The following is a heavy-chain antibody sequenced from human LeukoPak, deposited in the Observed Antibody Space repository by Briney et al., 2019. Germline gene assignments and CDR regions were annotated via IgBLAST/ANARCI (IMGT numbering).Heavy chain of an antibody. Sequence: GESLKISCKTSGYKFTSYWIAWVRQKPGYGLEWMGSLFPLDFDKTYSPSFQGQVPMSADRSIRTAYLQWSSLEASDTAMYYCARRRAGGIAVYFDYWGQGTLVTVSS. CDR1: GYKFTSYW. V-gene: IGHV5-51*01. CDR3: ARRRAGGIAVYFDY. D-gene: IGHD6-19*01. J-gene: IGHJ4*02. CDR2: LFPLDFDK.